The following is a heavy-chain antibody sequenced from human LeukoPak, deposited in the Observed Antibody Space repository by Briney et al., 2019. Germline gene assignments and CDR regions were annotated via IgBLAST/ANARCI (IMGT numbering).Heavy chain of an antibody. CDR2: IDPSDSYT. CDR3: ARSGAVAGTFYYGMDV. J-gene: IGHJ6*04. Sequence: GESMKISCKASGNNFTSYWISWGRQLPGKVLELMGMIDPSDSYTNYSPSFQGHVTISADKSISTAYLQWSSLKASDTAMYYCARSGAVAGTFYYGMDVWGKGTTVTVSS. CDR1: GNNFTSYW. V-gene: IGHV5-10-1*01. D-gene: IGHD6-19*01.